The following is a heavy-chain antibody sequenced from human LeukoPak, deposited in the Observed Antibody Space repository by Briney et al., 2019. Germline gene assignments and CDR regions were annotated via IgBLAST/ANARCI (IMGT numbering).Heavy chain of an antibody. CDR3: SRDLLLEWLLFDYYYYGMDV. CDR2: IWYDGTNK. J-gene: IGHJ6*02. D-gene: IGHD3-3*01. CDR1: GFTFSSYG. V-gene: IGHV3-33*01. Sequence: GGSLRLSCATSGFTFSSYGMHWVRQAPGKGLEWVAVIWYDGTNKYYADSVKGRFTISRDNSKNTLYLQMNSLRAEDTAVYYCSRDLLLEWLLFDYYYYGMDVWGQGTTVTVYS.